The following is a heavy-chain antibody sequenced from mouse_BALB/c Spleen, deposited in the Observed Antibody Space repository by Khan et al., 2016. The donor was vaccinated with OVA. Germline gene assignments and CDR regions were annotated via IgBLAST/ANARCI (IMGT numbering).Heavy chain of an antibody. V-gene: IGHV2-6-1*01. CDR3: ARQPYYHYNILDY. CDR1: GFSLTNYG. J-gene: IGHJ4*01. Sequence: QVQLKQSGPGLAAPSQSLSITCTISGFSLTNYGVHWVRQPPGKGLEWLVVIWSDGSTTYTSALKSRLTLTKDNSQSQVFLKMNSLQTDDTAIYFCARQPYYHYNILDYWGQGTSVTVSS. CDR2: IWSDGST. D-gene: IGHD2-4*01.